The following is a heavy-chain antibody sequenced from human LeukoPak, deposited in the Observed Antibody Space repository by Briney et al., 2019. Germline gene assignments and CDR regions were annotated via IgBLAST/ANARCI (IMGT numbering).Heavy chain of an antibody. CDR2: IIMDASSI. J-gene: IGHJ4*02. CDR3: ARGHVAGSDRHWDY. V-gene: IGHV3-74*01. D-gene: IGHD6-19*01. Sequence: GGSLRLSCATSDFSFSSHWMHWGRQAPGKGLVWVSRIIMDASSISYADSVKGRFTISRDNAKNTLYLQMNSLRAEDTAVYYCARGHVAGSDRHWDYWGQGALVTVSS. CDR1: DFSFSSHW.